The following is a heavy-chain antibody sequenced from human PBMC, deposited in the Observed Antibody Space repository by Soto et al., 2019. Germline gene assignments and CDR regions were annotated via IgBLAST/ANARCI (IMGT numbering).Heavy chain of an antibody. J-gene: IGHJ4*02. Sequence: QVQLVESGGGVVQPGRSLRLSCAASGFTFSSYAVHWVRQAPGKGLEWVAVMSYDGSNKYYADSVKGRFTISRDNSKNTLYLQMNSLRAEDTAVYYCARDKSPYSSGWHNRHFDSWGQGTLVTVSS. D-gene: IGHD6-19*01. CDR3: ARDKSPYSSGWHNRHFDS. CDR1: GFTFSSYA. CDR2: MSYDGSNK. V-gene: IGHV3-30-3*01.